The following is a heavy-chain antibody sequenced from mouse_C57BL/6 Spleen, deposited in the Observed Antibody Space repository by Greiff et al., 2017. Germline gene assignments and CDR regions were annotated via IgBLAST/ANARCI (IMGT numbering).Heavy chain of an antibody. V-gene: IGHV1-81*01. CDR1: GYTFTSYG. CDR2: IYPRSGNT. D-gene: IGHD1-1*01. Sequence: QVQLQQSGAELARPGASVKLSCKASGYTFTSYGISWVKQRTGQGLEWIGEIYPRSGNTYYNEKFKGKATLTADKSSSTAYMGLRSLTSEDSAVYFCAFITTVVAGDYFDYWGQGTTLTVSS. CDR3: AFITTVVAGDYFDY. J-gene: IGHJ2*01.